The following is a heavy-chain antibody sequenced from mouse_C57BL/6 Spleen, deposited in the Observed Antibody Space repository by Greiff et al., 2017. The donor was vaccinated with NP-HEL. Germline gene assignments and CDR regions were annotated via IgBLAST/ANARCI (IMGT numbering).Heavy chain of an antibody. J-gene: IGHJ2*01. CDR3: ARWDSNYVGYFDY. Sequence: VQLKESGPELVKPGASVKISCKASGYSFTDYNMNWVKQSNGKSLEWIGEIYPRSGNTYYNEKFKGKATLTADKSSSTAYMELRSLTSEDSAVYFCARWDSNYVGYFDYWGQGTTLTVSS. V-gene: IGHV1-83*01. D-gene: IGHD2-5*01. CDR2: IYPRSGNT. CDR1: GYSFTDYN.